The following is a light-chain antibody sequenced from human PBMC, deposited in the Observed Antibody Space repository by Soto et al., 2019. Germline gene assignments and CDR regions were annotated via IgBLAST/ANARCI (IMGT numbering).Light chain of an antibody. CDR1: SSDVGGYNY. Sequence: QSALTQPASVSGSPGQSITISCTGTSSDVGGYNYVSWYQHHPGKAPKLIIYDVSNRPSGVSNRFSGSKSGNTASLTISGLQPEDEADYYCSSNTTSNTRQIVFGTGTKVPVL. V-gene: IGLV2-14*03. J-gene: IGLJ1*01. CDR2: DVS. CDR3: SSNTTSNTRQIV.